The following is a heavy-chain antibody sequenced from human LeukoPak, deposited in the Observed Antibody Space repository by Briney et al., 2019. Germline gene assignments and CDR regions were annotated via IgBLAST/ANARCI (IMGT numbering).Heavy chain of an antibody. J-gene: IGHJ4*02. CDR3: ARESSSLTYPDFDY. CDR1: GFTFIRYD. D-gene: IGHD6-13*01. V-gene: IGHV3-66*01. Sequence: GGSLRLSCAASGFTFIRYDMNWVRQAPGKGLEWVSLIYSGGSTYYADSVKGRFTISRDNSKNTLYLQMNSLGAEDTAVYYCARESSSLTYPDFDYWGQGTLVTVSS. CDR2: IYSGGST.